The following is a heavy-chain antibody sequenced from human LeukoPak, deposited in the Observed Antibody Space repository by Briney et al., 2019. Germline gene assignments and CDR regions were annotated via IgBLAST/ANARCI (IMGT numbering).Heavy chain of an antibody. CDR3: ATGLTYYYGTFDP. V-gene: IGHV1-24*01. D-gene: IGHD3-10*01. CDR2: FDPEDGET. Sequence: ASVKVSCKVSGYTLTELSMHWVRQAPGKGLEWMGGFDPEDGETIYAQTFQGRVTMTEDTSTDTAYMELSSLRSEDTAVYYCATGLTYYYGTFDPWGQGTLVTVSS. J-gene: IGHJ5*02. CDR1: GYTLTELS.